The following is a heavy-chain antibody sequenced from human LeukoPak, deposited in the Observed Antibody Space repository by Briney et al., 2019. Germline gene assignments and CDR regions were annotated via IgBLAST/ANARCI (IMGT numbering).Heavy chain of an antibody. D-gene: IGHD6-19*01. V-gene: IGHV3-66*01. CDR1: GFIVSSYY. CDR3: ARVGYSSGWYSFDY. J-gene: IGHJ4*02. Sequence: GGSLRLSCAASGFIVSSYYMNWVRQAPGKGLEWVSVIYSGGSTYYADSVKGRFTISRDNAKNSLYLQMNSLRAEDTAVYYCARVGYSSGWYSFDYWGQGTLVTVSS. CDR2: IYSGGST.